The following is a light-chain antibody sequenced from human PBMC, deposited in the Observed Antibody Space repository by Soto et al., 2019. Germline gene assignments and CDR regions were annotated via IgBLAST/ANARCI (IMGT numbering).Light chain of an antibody. CDR3: AAWDDSLNGVV. CDR1: SSNIGRNT. J-gene: IGLJ2*01. CDR2: SND. Sequence: QSVVTQPPSASGTPGQRVTIACSGSSSNIGRNTVNWYQQLPGTAPKLLIYSNDQRPSGVPDRFSGSKSGSSASLAISGLKSEDEADYYCAAWDDSLNGVVFGGGTKLTVL. V-gene: IGLV1-44*01.